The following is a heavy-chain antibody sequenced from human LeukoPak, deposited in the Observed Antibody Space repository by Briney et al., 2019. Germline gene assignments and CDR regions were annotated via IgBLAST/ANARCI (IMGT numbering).Heavy chain of an antibody. CDR3: VRRGQRLNPGLYYFDY. D-gene: IGHD6-25*01. V-gene: IGHV4-39*01. J-gene: IGHJ4*02. CDR2: IYYSGST. Sequence: PSETLSLTCTVSGDSITRGNFYWAWIRQPPGKGLEWIASIYYSGSTNYNPSLKSRVTISVDTSENQFSLRLSSVTATDTAVYYCVRRGQRLNPGLYYFDYWGQGTLVTVSS. CDR1: GDSITRGNFY.